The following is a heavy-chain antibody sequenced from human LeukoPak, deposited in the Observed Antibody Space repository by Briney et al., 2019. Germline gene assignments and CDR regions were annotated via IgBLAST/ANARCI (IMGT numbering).Heavy chain of an antibody. J-gene: IGHJ1*01. D-gene: IGHD6-19*01. V-gene: IGHV3-21*01. CDR3: ARGPYSSGWYEAPPPRPEYFQH. CDR2: ISSSSSYI. Sequence: AGGTLRLSCAASGFTFSSYGMSWVRQAPGKGLEWVSSISSSSSYIYYADSVKGRFTISRDNAKNSLYLQMNSLRAEDTAVYYCARGPYSSGWYEAPPPRPEYFQHWGQGTLVTVSS. CDR1: GFTFSSYG.